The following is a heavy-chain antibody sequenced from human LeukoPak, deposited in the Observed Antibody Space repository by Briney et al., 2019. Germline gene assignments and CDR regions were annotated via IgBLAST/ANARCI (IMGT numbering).Heavy chain of an antibody. J-gene: IGHJ4*02. CDR1: GGSISLSYYY. CDR2: VYYSGTT. V-gene: IGHV4-39*07. Sequence: SETLSLTCSVSGGSISLSYYYWGWIRQPPGKALEWIGSVYYSGTTSYNPSLKSRVTISVDMSKNHFSLRLSSVTATDTAMYYCARGTLYSGWSYYFDYWGQGSQVTVSS. D-gene: IGHD6-19*01. CDR3: ARGTLYSGWSYYFDY.